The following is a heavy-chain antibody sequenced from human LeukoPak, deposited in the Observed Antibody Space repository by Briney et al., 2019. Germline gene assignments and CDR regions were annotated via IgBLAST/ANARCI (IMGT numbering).Heavy chain of an antibody. CDR2: IGAYNGNT. CDR3: ARDHVEMATVDWYFDL. V-gene: IGHV1-18*01. D-gene: IGHD5-24*01. CDR1: GYTFTSYG. J-gene: IGHJ2*01. Sequence: ASVKVSCKASGYTFTSYGISWVRQAPGQGLEWMGWIGAYNGNTNYAQKLQGRVTMTTDTSTSTAYMELRSLRSDDTAVYYCARDHVEMATVDWYFDLWGRGTLVTVSS.